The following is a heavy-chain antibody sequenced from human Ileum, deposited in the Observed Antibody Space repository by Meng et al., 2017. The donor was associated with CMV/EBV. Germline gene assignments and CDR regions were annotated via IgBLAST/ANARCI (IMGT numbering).Heavy chain of an antibody. CDR1: GGSLRDSY. CDR3: ARGWDNNKVGVH. V-gene: IGHV4-34*01. Sequence: QAQLQQWGAGMLKPSATLSLTCAVHGGSLRDSYWTWIRQAPGKGLEWIGEIHPSGITNYNPSLESRVTISEDTSNNQFSLRLTSLTAGDTAVYYCARGWDNNKVGVHWGQGTLVTVSS. J-gene: IGHJ4*02. D-gene: IGHD1/OR15-1a*01. CDR2: IHPSGIT.